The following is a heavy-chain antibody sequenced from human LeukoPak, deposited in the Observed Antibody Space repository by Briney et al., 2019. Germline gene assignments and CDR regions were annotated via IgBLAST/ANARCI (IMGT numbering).Heavy chain of an antibody. CDR1: GYTFTGYY. CDR3: ARDKDIGLSDY. J-gene: IGHJ4*02. Sequence: ASVKVPCKASGYTFTGYYMHWVRQAPGQGLEWMGWINPNSGGTNYAQKFQGRVTMTRDTSISTAYMELGRLRSDDTAVYHCARDKDIGLSDYWGQGTLVTVSS. CDR2: INPNSGGT. V-gene: IGHV1-2*02. D-gene: IGHD2/OR15-2a*01.